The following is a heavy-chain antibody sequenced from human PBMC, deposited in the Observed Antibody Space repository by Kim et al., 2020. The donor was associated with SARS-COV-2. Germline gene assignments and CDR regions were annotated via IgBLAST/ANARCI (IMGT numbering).Heavy chain of an antibody. D-gene: IGHD3-10*01. V-gene: IGHV4-59*08. CDR2: IYYSGST. CDR3: ARHWGSGSRIDY. J-gene: IGHJ4*02. CDR1: GGSISSYY. Sequence: SETLSLTCTVSGGSISSYYWSWIRQPPGKGLEWIGYIYYSGSTNYNPSLKSRVTISVDTSKNQFSLKLSSVTAADTAVYYCARHWGSGSRIDYWGQGTLVTVSS.